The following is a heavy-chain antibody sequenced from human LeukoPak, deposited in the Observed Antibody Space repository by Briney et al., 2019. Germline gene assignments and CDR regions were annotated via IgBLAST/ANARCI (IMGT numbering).Heavy chain of an antibody. CDR1: GFTFSSYA. CDR3: AREGVAVYFDY. J-gene: IGHJ4*02. CDR2: ISYDGSNK. D-gene: IGHD6-19*01. Sequence: GGSLRLSCAASGFTFSSYAMHWVRQAPGKGLEWVAVISYDGSNKYYADSVKGRFTISRDNSKNTLYLQMNSLRAEDTAVYYCAREGVAVYFDYWGQGTLVTVSS. V-gene: IGHV3-30-3*01.